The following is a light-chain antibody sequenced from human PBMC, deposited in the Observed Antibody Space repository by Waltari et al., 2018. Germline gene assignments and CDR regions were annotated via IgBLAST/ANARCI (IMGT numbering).Light chain of an antibody. CDR1: SSDVGGYNY. CDR3: SSYTSSSTPV. CDR2: DVS. J-gene: IGLJ3*02. Sequence: QSALTQPASVSGSPGQSITISCTGTSSDVGGYNYVSWYQQHPGKAPKLMIYDVSNRPSGVSTRFSGSESGNTASLTISGLQAEDEADYYCSSYTSSSTPVFGGGTKLTVL. V-gene: IGLV2-14*03.